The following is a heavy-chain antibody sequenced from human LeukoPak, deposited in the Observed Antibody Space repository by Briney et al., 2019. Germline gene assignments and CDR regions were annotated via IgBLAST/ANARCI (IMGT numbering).Heavy chain of an antibody. CDR2: ISGSDGST. J-gene: IGHJ4*02. D-gene: IGHD2-2*01. CDR3: AKVHTSSWSH. Sequence: GGSLRLSCAASGFTFSSYAMSWVRQAPGKGLEWVSGISGSDGSTNYADSVKGRFTISRDNSKNTLYLQMTSLRAGDTAVYFCAKVHTSSWSHWGQGTLVTVSS. V-gene: IGHV3-23*01. CDR1: GFTFSSYA.